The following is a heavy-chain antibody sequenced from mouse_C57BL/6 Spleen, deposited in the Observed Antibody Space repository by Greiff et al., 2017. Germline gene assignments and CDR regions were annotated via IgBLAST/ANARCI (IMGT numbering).Heavy chain of an antibody. D-gene: IGHD2-4*01. Sequence: QVQLQQPGAELVKPGASVKLSCKASGYTFTSYWMHWVKQRPGQGLAWIGMIHPNSGSTNYNEKFKSKATLTVDKSSSTAYMQLSSLTSEDSAVYYCADEDYDSHYYAMDYWGQGTSVTVSS. J-gene: IGHJ4*01. V-gene: IGHV1-64*01. CDR2: IHPNSGST. CDR3: ADEDYDSHYYAMDY. CDR1: GYTFTSYW.